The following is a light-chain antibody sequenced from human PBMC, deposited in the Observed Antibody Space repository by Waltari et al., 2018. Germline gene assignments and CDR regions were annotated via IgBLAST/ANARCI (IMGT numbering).Light chain of an antibody. J-gene: IGKJ4*01. Sequence: EIVLPQSPATLSVSPGERATLSCRASQSIRGALAWYQKKPGQVPRLLIYGASTRATGIPARFSGSGSGTEFTLTISSLQSEDFAVYYCQQYHNWPPLTFGGGTKVEIK. CDR2: GAS. CDR3: QQYHNWPPLT. V-gene: IGKV3D-15*01. CDR1: QSIRGA.